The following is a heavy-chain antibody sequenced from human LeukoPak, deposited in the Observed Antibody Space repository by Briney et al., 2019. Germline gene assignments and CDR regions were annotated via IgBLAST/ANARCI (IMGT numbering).Heavy chain of an antibody. CDR3: ARDNYDFWSGNLLDYFDY. Sequence: PSETLSLTCTVSGGSISSYYWSLIRQPAGKGLEWIGRIYTSGSTNYNPSLKSRVTMSVDTSKNQFSLKLSSVTAADTAVYYCARDNYDFWSGNLLDYFDYWGQGTLVTVSS. V-gene: IGHV4-4*07. CDR2: IYTSGST. CDR1: GGSISSYY. D-gene: IGHD3-3*01. J-gene: IGHJ4*02.